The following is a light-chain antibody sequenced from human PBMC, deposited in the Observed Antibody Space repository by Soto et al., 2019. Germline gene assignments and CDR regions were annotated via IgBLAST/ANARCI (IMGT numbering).Light chain of an antibody. V-gene: IGLV2-14*01. J-gene: IGLJ1*01. CDR1: SSDVGFYNY. CDR2: EVS. Sequence: QSALTQPASVSGTPGQSNTISCTGTSSDVGFYNYVSWYQRHPGKAPKLMIYEVSTRRSGGSYRFSGSKSGNTASLTISGLQAEDGGYYSCSSYTGRSSHRVFGTGTKVTV. CDR3: SSYTGRSSHRV.